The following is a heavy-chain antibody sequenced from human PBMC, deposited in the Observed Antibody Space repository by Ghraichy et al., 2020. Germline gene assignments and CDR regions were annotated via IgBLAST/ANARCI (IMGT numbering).Heavy chain of an antibody. Sequence: GGSLRLSCTASGFIFSSYTMNWVRQAPGKGLEWVSFICSASSYIYYADSVKGRFTISRDNAKNSLYLQMDSLRAEDTAVYYCARDTGYCSGGRCYPDAFAIWGQGTLVTVSP. D-gene: IGHD2-15*01. V-gene: IGHV3-21*01. CDR1: GFIFSSYT. CDR2: ICSASSYI. J-gene: IGHJ3*02. CDR3: ARDTGYCSGGRCYPDAFAI.